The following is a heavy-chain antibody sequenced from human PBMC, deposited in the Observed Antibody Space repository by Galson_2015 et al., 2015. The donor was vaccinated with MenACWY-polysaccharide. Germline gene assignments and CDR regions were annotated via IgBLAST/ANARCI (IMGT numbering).Heavy chain of an antibody. CDR3: TGEDPNDY. V-gene: IGHV3-30*03. J-gene: IGHJ4*02. CDR1: GFSFSNYG. CDR2: ISYDGSNK. Sequence: SLRLSCAASGFSFSNYGMHWVRQAPGKGLEWVAAISYDGSNKNYVDSVKGRFTISRDNYKNTLFLQMNSLRVDDTAVYYCTGEDPNDYWGLGTLVTVSS.